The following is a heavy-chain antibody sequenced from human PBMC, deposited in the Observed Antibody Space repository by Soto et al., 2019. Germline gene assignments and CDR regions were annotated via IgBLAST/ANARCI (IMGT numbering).Heavy chain of an antibody. D-gene: IGHD1-26*01. Sequence: EVQLVESGGGLVQPGGSLRLSCAASGFTFSSYAMHWVRQAPGKGLEYVSAISSNGGSTYYANSVKGRFTISRDNSKSPLYLQMGSLRAEDMAVYYCARGGSGSYYFDYWGQGTLVTVSS. CDR1: GFTFSSYA. CDR3: ARGGSGSYYFDY. J-gene: IGHJ4*02. V-gene: IGHV3-64*01. CDR2: ISSNGGST.